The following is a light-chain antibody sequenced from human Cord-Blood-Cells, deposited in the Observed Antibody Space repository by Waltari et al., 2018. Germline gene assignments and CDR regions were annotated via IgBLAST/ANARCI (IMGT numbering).Light chain of an antibody. CDR3: QQRSNWPT. CDR2: DSS. V-gene: IGKV3-11*01. CDR1: QSVSSY. Sequence: EIVLTQSPATLSLSPGDRATLSCRASQSVSSYLAWYQQKPGQAPRLLIYDSSNRATVIPARFSGSGSGTDFTLTISRLEPEDFAVYYCQQRSNWPTFGQGTKLEIK. J-gene: IGKJ2*01.